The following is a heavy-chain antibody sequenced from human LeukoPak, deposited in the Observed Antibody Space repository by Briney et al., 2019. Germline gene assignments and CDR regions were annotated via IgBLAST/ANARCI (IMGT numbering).Heavy chain of an antibody. CDR2: ISYDGSNK. Sequence: GGSLRLSCAASGFTFSSYGMHWVRQAPGKGLEWVAVISYDGSNKYYADSVKGRFTISRDNSKNTLYLQMNSLRAEDTAVYYCAKDASRYYYGSGSSKLDYWGQGTLVTVSS. D-gene: IGHD3-10*01. CDR3: AKDASRYYYGSGSSKLDY. CDR1: GFTFSSYG. V-gene: IGHV3-30*18. J-gene: IGHJ4*02.